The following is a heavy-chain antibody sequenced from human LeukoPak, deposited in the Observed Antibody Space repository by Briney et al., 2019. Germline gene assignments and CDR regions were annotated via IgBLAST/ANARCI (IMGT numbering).Heavy chain of an antibody. CDR1: GYTFTDYY. CDR3: ARAGVWDYDDSSGYHNAAFDI. D-gene: IGHD3-22*01. V-gene: IGHV1-2*02. J-gene: IGHJ3*02. CDR2: INPNSGGT. Sequence: ASVKVSCKASGYTFTDYYMHWVRQAPGQGLEWMGWINPNSGGTNYAQKFQGRASMTRDTSISTAYMELSRLRSGDTAVYYCARAGVWDYDDSSGYHNAAFDIWGQGTMVTVSS.